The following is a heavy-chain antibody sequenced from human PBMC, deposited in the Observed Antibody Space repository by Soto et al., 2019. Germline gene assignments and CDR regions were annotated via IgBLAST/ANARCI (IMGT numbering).Heavy chain of an antibody. D-gene: IGHD3-3*01. V-gene: IGHV4-34*01. CDR2: INHSGST. Sequence: SETLSLTCAVYGGSFSGYYWSWIRQPPGKGLEWIGEINHSGSTNYNPSLKSRVTISVDTSKNQFSLKLSSVTAADTAVYYCASGMITIFGVVLGDYWGQGTLVTVS. J-gene: IGHJ4*02. CDR1: GGSFSGYY. CDR3: ASGMITIFGVVLGDY.